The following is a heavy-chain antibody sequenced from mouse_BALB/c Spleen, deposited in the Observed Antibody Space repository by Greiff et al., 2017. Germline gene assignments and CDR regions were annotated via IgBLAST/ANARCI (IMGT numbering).Heavy chain of an antibody. CDR2: INPSSGYT. J-gene: IGHJ4*01. CDR3: ARTTAIYYAMDY. D-gene: IGHD1-2*01. Sequence: QVQLQQSAAELARPGASVKMSCKASGYTFTSYTMHWVKQRPGQGLEWIGYINPSSGYTEYNQKFKDKTTLTADKSSSTAYMQLSSLTSEDSAVYYCARTTAIYYAMDYWGQGTSVTVSS. CDR1: GYTFTSYT. V-gene: IGHV1-4*02.